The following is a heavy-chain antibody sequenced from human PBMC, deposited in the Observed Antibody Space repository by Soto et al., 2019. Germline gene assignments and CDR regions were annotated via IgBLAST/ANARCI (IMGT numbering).Heavy chain of an antibody. J-gene: IGHJ5*02. V-gene: IGHV4-31*03. CDR2: IYYSGST. CDR1: GGSISSGGYY. CDR3: ARVNVGATITSRQVDWFDP. Sequence: PSETLSLTCTVSGGSISSGGYYWSWIRQHPGKGLEWIGYIYYSGSTYYNPSLKSRVTISVDTSKNQFSLKLSSVTAADTAVYYCARVNVGATITSRQVDWFDPWGQGTLVTVSS. D-gene: IGHD5-12*01.